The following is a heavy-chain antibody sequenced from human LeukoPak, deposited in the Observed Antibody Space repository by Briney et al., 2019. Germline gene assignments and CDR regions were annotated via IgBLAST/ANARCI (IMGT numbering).Heavy chain of an antibody. CDR1: GFTFSSYS. D-gene: IGHD6-19*01. Sequence: GGSLRLSCAASGFTFSSYSMNWVRQAPGKGLEWVSSISSSSSYIYYADSVKGRFTISRDNAKNSLYLQMNSLRAEDTAVYYCARIGREVSSGWPQIDYWGQGTLVTVSS. CDR3: ARIGREVSSGWPQIDY. CDR2: ISSSSSYI. J-gene: IGHJ4*02. V-gene: IGHV3-21*01.